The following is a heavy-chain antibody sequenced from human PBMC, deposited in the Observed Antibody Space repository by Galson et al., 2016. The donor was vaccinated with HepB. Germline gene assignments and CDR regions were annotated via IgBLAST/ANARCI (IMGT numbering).Heavy chain of an antibody. J-gene: IGHJ4*02. CDR1: GGSIRSSNYY. CDR3: ASQKLVLVASVLSNYFDY. V-gene: IGHV4-39*01. Sequence: SETLSLTCSVSGGSIRSSNYYWGWIRQPPGKGLEWIGSIHYSGIAHYNPSLLGRVTISVDTSKNQFSLELTSVTAADTATYFCASQKLVLVASVLSNYFDYWGQGTLVPVSS. D-gene: IGHD4/OR15-4a*01. CDR2: IHYSGIA.